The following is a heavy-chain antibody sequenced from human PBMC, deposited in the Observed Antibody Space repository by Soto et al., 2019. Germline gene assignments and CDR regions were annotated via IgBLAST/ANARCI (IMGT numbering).Heavy chain of an antibody. Sequence: QVQLVQSGAEVKKPGASVKVSCKASGYTFTDYDINWVRQATGQGPEWMGWMNPNSGDTGYAQNFQVRVAMTRDTSIRTAYMELSSLRSEDTAVYYCARVGGNWNDDYVDYLVQGTLVTVSS. D-gene: IGHD1-1*01. V-gene: IGHV1-8*01. CDR3: ARVGGNWNDDYVDY. CDR1: GYTFTDYD. CDR2: MNPNSGDT. J-gene: IGHJ4*02.